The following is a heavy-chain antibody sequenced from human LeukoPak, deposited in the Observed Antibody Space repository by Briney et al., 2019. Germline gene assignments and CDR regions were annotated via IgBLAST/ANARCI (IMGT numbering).Heavy chain of an antibody. CDR2: ISGGGEDT. Sequence: PGGSLRLSCAASGFAFTSYAMSWIRQAPGKGLERVSAISGGGEDTYYPDSVKGRFTISRDNSKNTLYLQMNSLRAEDTAIYYCAKPRAMTTGVGRYFDLWGRGTLVTVSS. CDR1: GFAFTSYA. J-gene: IGHJ2*01. CDR3: AKPRAMTTGVGRYFDL. V-gene: IGHV3-23*01. D-gene: IGHD1-1*01.